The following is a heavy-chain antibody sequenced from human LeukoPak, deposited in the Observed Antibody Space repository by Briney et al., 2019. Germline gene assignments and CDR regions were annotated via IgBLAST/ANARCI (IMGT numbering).Heavy chain of an antibody. CDR2: IKQDGSEK. V-gene: IGHV3-7*03. CDR3: YGSGSLIDAFDI. Sequence: GGSLRLSCAASGFTFSSYWMSWVRQAPGKGLEWVANIKQDGSEKYYVDSVKGRFTISRDNAKNSLYLQMNSLRAEDTAVYYCYGSGSLIDAFDIWGQGTMVTVSS. CDR1: GFTFSSYW. J-gene: IGHJ3*02. D-gene: IGHD3-10*01.